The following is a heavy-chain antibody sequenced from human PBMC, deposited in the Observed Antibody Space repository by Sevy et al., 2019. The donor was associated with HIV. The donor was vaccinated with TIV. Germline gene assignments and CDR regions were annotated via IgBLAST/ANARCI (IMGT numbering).Heavy chain of an antibody. V-gene: IGHV3-73*01. J-gene: IGHJ5*02. CDR3: VPGQLEGVAP. D-gene: IGHD6-13*01. Sequence: GGSLRLSCAASGFTFSGSAMHWVRQASGKGLEWVGRIRSKANSYATAYAASVKGRFTISRDDSKNTAYLQMNSLKTEDTAVYYCVPGQLEGVAPWGQGTLVTVSS. CDR2: IRSKANSYAT. CDR1: GFTFSGSA.